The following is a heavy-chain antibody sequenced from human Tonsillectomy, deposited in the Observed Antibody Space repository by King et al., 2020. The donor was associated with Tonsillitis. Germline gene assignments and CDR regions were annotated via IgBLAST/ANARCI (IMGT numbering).Heavy chain of an antibody. D-gene: IGHD3-22*01. CDR2: ISWNSGTI. CDR3: AKSIYDSIVSYPYFDY. J-gene: IGHJ4*02. V-gene: IGHV3-9*01. Sequence: VQLVESGGGLVQPGRSLRLSCAASGFTFDDYAMHWVRQAPGKGLEWVSVISWNSGTIGYADSVKGRFTISRDNAKNSLYLQMNSLRAEDTALYYCAKSIYDSIVSYPYFDYWGQXTLVTVSS. CDR1: GFTFDDYA.